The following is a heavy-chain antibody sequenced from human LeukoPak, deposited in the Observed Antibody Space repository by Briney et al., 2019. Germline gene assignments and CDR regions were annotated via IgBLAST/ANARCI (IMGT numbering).Heavy chain of an antibody. CDR3: ARAMTTVTHPFDY. Sequence: TSETLSLTCTVSGGSISSYYWSWIRQPPGKGLEWIGYIYYSGSTNYNPSLKSRVTISVDTSKNQFSLKLSSVTAADTAVYYRARAMTTVTHPFDYWGQGTLVTVSS. CDR2: IYYSGST. J-gene: IGHJ4*02. CDR1: GGSISSYY. D-gene: IGHD4-17*01. V-gene: IGHV4-59*01.